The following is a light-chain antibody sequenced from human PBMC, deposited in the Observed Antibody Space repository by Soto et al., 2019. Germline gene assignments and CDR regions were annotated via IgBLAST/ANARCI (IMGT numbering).Light chain of an antibody. CDR2: NVS. CDR1: QSISGC. V-gene: IGKV1-5*01. Sequence: IPSTQSPATLSAYVGDRVTIPCRASQSISGCLAWYQQKSGKAANLLIYNVSNLESGVTSRFSGSCSATDFTLTISILPEDDVAVYCCQDNSYPPPTFGGGANVDIK. J-gene: IGKJ4*01. CDR3: CQDNSYPPPT.